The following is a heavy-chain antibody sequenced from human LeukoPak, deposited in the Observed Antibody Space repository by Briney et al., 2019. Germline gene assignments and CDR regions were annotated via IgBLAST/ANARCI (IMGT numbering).Heavy chain of an antibody. V-gene: IGHV1-2*02. D-gene: IGHD6-19*01. CDR1: GYTFTGYY. J-gene: IGHJ3*02. CDR3: AKEWYSSGWYRVIYAFDI. Sequence: GASVKVSCKASGYTFTGYYMHWVRQAPGQGLEWMGWINPNSGGTNYAQKFQGRVTMTRDTSISTAYMELSRLRSDDTAVYYCAKEWYSSGWYRVIYAFDIWGQGTMVTVSS. CDR2: INPNSGGT.